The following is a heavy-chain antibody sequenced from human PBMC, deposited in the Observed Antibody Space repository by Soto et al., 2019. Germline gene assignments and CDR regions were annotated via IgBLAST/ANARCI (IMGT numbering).Heavy chain of an antibody. CDR1: GYTCTSYY. CDR3: ATRVGSLDH. V-gene: IGHV1-46*01. D-gene: IGHD1-26*01. CDR2: ISPSSGRV. J-gene: IGHJ4*02. Sequence: QVQLVQSGAEVKKPGASVKVSCKASGYTCTSYYVYWVRQAPGQGLEWMALISPSSGRVTYAHNFHGRASVTRYTSSSTVYMEVSSLTSEDTAVYYCATRVGSLDHWGQGTLVTAS.